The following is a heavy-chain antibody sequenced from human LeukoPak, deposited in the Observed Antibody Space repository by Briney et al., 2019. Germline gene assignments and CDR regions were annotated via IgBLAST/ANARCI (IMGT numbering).Heavy chain of an antibody. CDR1: GFTFSDYF. CDR2: ISNSGITT. J-gene: IGHJ4*02. D-gene: IGHD5-18*01. V-gene: IGHV3-11*01. Sequence: GGSLRLSCAPSGFTFSDYFMTWIRQAPGKGLEWVSHISNSGITTSYADSVKGRFTISRDNAKNSLYLQMNSLRAEDTAVYYCSRDPRQLDYWGQGTLVTVSS. CDR3: SRDPRQLDY.